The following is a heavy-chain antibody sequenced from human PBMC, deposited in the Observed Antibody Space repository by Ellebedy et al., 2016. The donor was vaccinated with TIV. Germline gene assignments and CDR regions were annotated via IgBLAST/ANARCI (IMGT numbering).Heavy chain of an antibody. Sequence: GESLKISCAASGFAVNSYYITWARQAPGKGLDWVSVIFTSDITSYADSVRGRFTISRDTYKNTVSLQMNSLRGEDTAIYYCAVVDFCWGQGTLVTVSS. J-gene: IGHJ4*02. CDR2: IFTSDIT. D-gene: IGHD2-15*01. CDR3: AVVDFC. V-gene: IGHV3-53*01. CDR1: GFAVNSYY.